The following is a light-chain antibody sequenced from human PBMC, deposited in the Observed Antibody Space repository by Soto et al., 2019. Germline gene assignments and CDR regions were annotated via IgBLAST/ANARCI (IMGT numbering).Light chain of an antibody. V-gene: IGKV3-15*01. J-gene: IGKJ2*01. Sequence: EIVMTQSPATLSVSPGERATLSCRASQSVSSNLAWYQQKPGQSPRLLIYGASTRATGIPARFSGSGSWTEFTLTISSLQSGDFAVYYCQQYNNWPYTFGQGTKLEIK. CDR1: QSVSSN. CDR2: GAS. CDR3: QQYNNWPYT.